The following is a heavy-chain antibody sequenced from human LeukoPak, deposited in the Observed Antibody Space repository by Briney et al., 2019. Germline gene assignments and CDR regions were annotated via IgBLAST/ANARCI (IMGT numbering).Heavy chain of an antibody. V-gene: IGHV1-2*02. CDR1: GYTFTGYY. Sequence: ASVKVSCKASGYTFTGYYMHWVRQAPGQGLEWMGWINPNSGGTNYVQKFQGRVTMTRDTSISTAYMELSRLRSDDTAVYYCARAAGYDSSGYYYLSFDYWGQGTLVTVSS. J-gene: IGHJ4*02. CDR3: ARAAGYDSSGYYYLSFDY. CDR2: INPNSGGT. D-gene: IGHD3-22*01.